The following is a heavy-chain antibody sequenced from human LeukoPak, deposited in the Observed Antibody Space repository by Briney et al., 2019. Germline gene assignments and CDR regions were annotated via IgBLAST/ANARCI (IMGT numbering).Heavy chain of an antibody. V-gene: IGHV1-2*06. J-gene: IGHJ4*02. CDR1: GYTFTGYY. D-gene: IGHD4-17*01. CDR2: INPNSGGT. CDR3: AREDYGDYGLDY. Sequence: ASVKVSCKASGYTFTGYYMHWVRQAPGQGVEWMGRINPNSGGTNYAQKFQGRVTMTRDTSISTAYMELSRLRSDDTAVYYCAREDYGDYGLDYWGQGTLVTVSS.